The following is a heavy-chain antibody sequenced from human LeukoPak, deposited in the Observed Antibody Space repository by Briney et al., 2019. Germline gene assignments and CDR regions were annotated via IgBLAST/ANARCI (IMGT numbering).Heavy chain of an antibody. Sequence: ASVKVSCKVSGYTFSSFAMNWVRQAPGKGLEWMGGFNPVYGEAIYAQKFQGRVTMTEDKSTDTAYMELSSLRSEDTAVYYCATRVLREYCVSSVYLFYWGEGPRVPVPS. J-gene: IGHJ4*02. V-gene: IGHV1-24*01. CDR2: FNPVYGEA. CDR3: ATRVLREYCVSSVYLFY. CDR1: GYTFSSFA. D-gene: IGHD3-22*01.